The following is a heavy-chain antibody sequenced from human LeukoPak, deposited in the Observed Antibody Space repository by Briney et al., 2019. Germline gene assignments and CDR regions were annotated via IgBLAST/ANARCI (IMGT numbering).Heavy chain of an antibody. D-gene: IGHD3-22*01. CDR3: ARGGYYYDSSGLTWFDP. J-gene: IGHJ5*02. V-gene: IGHV1-69*04. CDR1: GGTFSSYA. Sequence: ASVKVSCKASGGTFSSYAISWVRQAPGQGLEWMGRIIPILGIANYAQKFQGRVTITADKSTSTAYMELSSLRSEDTAVYYCARGGYYYDSSGLTWFDPWGQGTLVTVSS. CDR2: IIPILGIA.